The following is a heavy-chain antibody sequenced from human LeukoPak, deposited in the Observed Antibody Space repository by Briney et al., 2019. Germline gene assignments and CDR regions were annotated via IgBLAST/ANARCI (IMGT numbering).Heavy chain of an antibody. D-gene: IGHD3-9*01. CDR1: GGTFSSYA. CDR3: ARDNRYYDILTGYWSGYYFDY. CDR2: IIPIFGTA. J-gene: IGHJ4*02. V-gene: IGHV1-69*13. Sequence: SVKVSCKASGGTFSSYAISWVRQAPGQGLEWMGGIIPIFGTANYAQKFQGRVTITADESTSTAYMELSSLRSEDTAVYYCARDNRYYDILTGYWSGYYFDYWGQGTLVTVSS.